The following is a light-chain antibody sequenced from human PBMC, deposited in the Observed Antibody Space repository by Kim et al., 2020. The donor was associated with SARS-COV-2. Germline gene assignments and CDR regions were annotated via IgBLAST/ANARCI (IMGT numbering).Light chain of an antibody. CDR3: SSYSTTSTRV. CDR1: SSDIGASIY. CDR2: NGS. Sequence: GQSITISCTGTSSDIGASIYVSWYQQHPGKAPKLIIYNGSDRPSGVSNRFSGSKSGSTAALTISGLQAEDEADYYCSSYSTTSTRVFGGGTQLTVL. J-gene: IGLJ3*02. V-gene: IGLV2-14*03.